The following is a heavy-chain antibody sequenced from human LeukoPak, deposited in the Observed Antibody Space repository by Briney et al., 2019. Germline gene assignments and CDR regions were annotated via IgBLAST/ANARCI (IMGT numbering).Heavy chain of an antibody. CDR3: AKQEVVITDYFDY. CDR1: GFTFSSYA. CDR2: ISGSGGST. J-gene: IGHJ4*02. Sequence: GESLRLSCAASGFTFSSYAMSWVRQAPGKGLEWVSAISGSGGSTYYADSVKGRFTISRDNSKNTLYLQMNSLRAEDTAVYYCAKQEVVITDYFDYWGQGTLVTVSS. V-gene: IGHV3-23*01. D-gene: IGHD3-22*01.